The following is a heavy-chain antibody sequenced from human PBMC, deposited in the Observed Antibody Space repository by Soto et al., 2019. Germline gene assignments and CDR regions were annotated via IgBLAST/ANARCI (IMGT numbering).Heavy chain of an antibody. D-gene: IGHD6-19*01. CDR3: ARDRAVAGSVVVNWCDP. CDR1: GYTFTNYA. CDR2: IYAGNGDT. J-gene: IGHJ5*02. V-gene: IGHV1-3*01. Sequence: QVQLVQSGAEVKKPGASVKVSCKASGYTFTNYAIHWVRQAPGQALEWMGWIYAGNGDTKYSQKFQGRVTITRDTSATTAYMELSSLRSEDTAVYYCARDRAVAGSVVVNWCDPWGQGTPVTVSS.